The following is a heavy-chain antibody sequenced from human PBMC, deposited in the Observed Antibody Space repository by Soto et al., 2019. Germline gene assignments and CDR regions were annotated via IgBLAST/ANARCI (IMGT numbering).Heavy chain of an antibody. CDR3: AKDQTPVXVAVAVTDY. D-gene: IGHD6-19*01. CDR2: ISYDGSNK. Sequence: QVQLVESGGGVVQPGRSLRLSCAASGFTFSSYGMHWVRQAPGKGLEWVAVISYDGSNKYYADSVKGRFTISRDNSKNTLYLQMNSLRAEDTAVYYCAKDQTPVXVAVAVTDYWGQGTLVTVSS. V-gene: IGHV3-30*18. CDR1: GFTFSSYG. J-gene: IGHJ4*02.